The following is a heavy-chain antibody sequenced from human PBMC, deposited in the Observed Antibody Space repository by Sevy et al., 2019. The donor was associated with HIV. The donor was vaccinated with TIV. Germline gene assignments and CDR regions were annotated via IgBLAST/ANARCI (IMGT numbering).Heavy chain of an antibody. Sequence: GGSLRLSCAASGFTFSSYAMHWVRQAPGKGLEWVAVISYDGSNKYYAHSVKGRFTISRDNSKNTLYLQMNSLRAEDTAVYYCARDAYYYDSSALDYWGQGTLVTVSS. CDR1: GFTFSSYA. V-gene: IGHV3-30-3*01. J-gene: IGHJ4*02. D-gene: IGHD3-22*01. CDR3: ARDAYYYDSSALDY. CDR2: ISYDGSNK.